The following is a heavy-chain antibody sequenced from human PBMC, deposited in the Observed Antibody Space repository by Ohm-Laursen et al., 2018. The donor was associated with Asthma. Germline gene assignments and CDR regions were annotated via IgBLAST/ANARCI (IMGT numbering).Heavy chain of an antibody. CDR1: GFTFRSYA. J-gene: IGHJ4*02. V-gene: IGHV3-30-3*01. Sequence: SLRLSCAASGFTFRSYAMHWVRQAPGKGLEWVAVGGSYYDGGLKYYADSVNGRFTVSRDDSKNTLYLQMNSLRPDDAAVYYCARDVMEWYLPAFDFWGQGTLVTVAS. CDR3: ARDVMEWYLPAFDF. CDR2: GGSYYDGGLK. D-gene: IGHD3-3*01.